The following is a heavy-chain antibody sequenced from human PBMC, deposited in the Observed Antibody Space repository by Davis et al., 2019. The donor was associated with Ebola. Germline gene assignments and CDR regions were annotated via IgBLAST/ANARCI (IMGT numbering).Heavy chain of an antibody. Sequence: AASVKVSCKASGYTFTSYGISWVRQAPGQGLEWMGWISGYNGNTNYVENLQGRVTMTTDTSTSTAYMELRSLRSADTAVYYCARGVYYYDSSGRWFDPWGQGTLVTVSS. CDR1: GYTFTSYG. CDR3: ARGVYYYDSSGRWFDP. V-gene: IGHV1-18*01. J-gene: IGHJ5*02. D-gene: IGHD3-22*01. CDR2: ISGYNGNT.